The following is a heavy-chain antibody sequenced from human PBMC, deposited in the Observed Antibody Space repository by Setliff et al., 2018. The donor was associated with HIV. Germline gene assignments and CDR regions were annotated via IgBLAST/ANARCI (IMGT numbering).Heavy chain of an antibody. CDR2: IIPILGIA. CDR1: GYTFTGYY. D-gene: IGHD2-2*01. Sequence: GASVKVSCKASGYTFTGYYMHWVRQAPGQGLEWMGGIIPILGIANYAQKFQGRVTITADKSTSTAYMELSSLRSEDTAVYYCAKALGYCSSTSCYCWGQGTLVTVSS. CDR3: AKALGYCSSTSCYC. J-gene: IGHJ4*02. V-gene: IGHV1-69*10.